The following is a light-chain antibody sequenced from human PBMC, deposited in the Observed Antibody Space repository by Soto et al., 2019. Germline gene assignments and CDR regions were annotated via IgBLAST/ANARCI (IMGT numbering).Light chain of an antibody. V-gene: IGKV3-20*01. J-gene: IGKJ5*01. CDR1: QRVDDSH. CDR3: QQYRMSPNT. CDR2: GAS. Sequence: ENVLTQSPGTLSLSPGEIATPSFSASQRVDDSHLAWYQLRPGQAPRLLIYGASTRATGIPDRFSGSGSGTDFSLTIRGLKPEDFAVYYCQQYRMSPNTFGQGTRLEIK.